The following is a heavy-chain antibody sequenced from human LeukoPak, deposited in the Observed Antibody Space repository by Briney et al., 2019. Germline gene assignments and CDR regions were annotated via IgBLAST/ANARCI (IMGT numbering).Heavy chain of an antibody. CDR3: ARRAVGNSYYYSMDV. V-gene: IGHV1-8*03. D-gene: IGHD6-19*01. CDR1: GYTFIDYD. CDR2: INPNNGKT. J-gene: IGHJ6*03. Sequence: GASVKVSGKSSGYTFIDYDIHWGGQAPGQGREGRGWINPNNGKTGYAQKFQGRGTITRNTAIRTAFMEMSRLRSEDPAVYYCARRAVGNSYYYSMDVWGKGTTLTVSS.